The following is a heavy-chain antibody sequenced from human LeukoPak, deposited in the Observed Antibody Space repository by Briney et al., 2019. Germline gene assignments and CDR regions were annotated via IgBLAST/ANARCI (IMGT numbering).Heavy chain of an antibody. CDR1: GFTFSSYA. D-gene: IGHD1-26*01. V-gene: IGHV3-23*01. Sequence: SGGSLRLSCAASGFTFSSYAMNWVRQPPGKGLEWVSSIAGTGGSTYYADSVKGRFTLSRDNSENTLYLQLNSLRAEDSGIYYCAKAFRIVGIGNPDDAFDVWGQGTVVTVS. J-gene: IGHJ3*01. CDR2: IAGTGGST. CDR3: AKAFRIVGIGNPDDAFDV.